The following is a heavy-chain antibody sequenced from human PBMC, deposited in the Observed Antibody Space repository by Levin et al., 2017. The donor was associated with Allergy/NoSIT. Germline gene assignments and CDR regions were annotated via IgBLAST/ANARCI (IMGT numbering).Heavy chain of an antibody. V-gene: IGHV3-48*01. CDR2: ISSSSSTI. Sequence: QAGGSLRLSCAASGFTFSSYSMNWVRQAPGKGLEWVSYISSSSSTIYYADSVKGRFTISRDNAKNSLYLQMNSLRAEDTAVYYCARDRSVLLWFGELSYDAFDIWGQGTMVTVSS. CDR1: GFTFSSYS. CDR3: ARDRSVLLWFGELSYDAFDI. J-gene: IGHJ3*02. D-gene: IGHD3-10*01.